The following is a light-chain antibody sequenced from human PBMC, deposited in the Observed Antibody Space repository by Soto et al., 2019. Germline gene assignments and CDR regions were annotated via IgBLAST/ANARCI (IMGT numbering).Light chain of an antibody. J-gene: IGKJ1*01. CDR2: DAS. CDR3: QQYNSYWT. Sequence: DIQMTQSPSTLSASVGDRVTITCRASQSISSWFAWYQQKPGKALKLLIYDASSLECGAASRFSGSGSGTEFTLTISSLQYDDFGTYFCQQYNSYWTCGQGTKVEIK. V-gene: IGKV1-5*01. CDR1: QSISSW.